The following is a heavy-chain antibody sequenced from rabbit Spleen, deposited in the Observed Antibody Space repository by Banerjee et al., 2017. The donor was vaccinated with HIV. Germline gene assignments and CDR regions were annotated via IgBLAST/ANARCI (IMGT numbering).Heavy chain of an antibody. J-gene: IGHJ6*01. CDR1: GFSFSSGYD. V-gene: IGHV1S45*01. Sequence: QEQLVESGGGLVQPEGSLTLTCTASGFSFSSGYDMCWVRQAPGMGLEWIGYIYSTIHYTYYASWAKGRFTISKTSSTTVDLKMTSLTAADTATYFCARDTGTSFSTYGMDLWGPGTLVTVS. CDR3: ARDTGTSFSTYGMDL. D-gene: IGHD8-1*01. CDR2: IYSTIHYT.